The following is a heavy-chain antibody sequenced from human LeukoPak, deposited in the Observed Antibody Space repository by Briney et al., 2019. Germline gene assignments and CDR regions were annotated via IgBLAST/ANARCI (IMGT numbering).Heavy chain of an antibody. J-gene: IGHJ4*02. CDR3: ARAPLGDYENFDY. Sequence: ASVKVSCKASGYTFTGYYMHWVRQAPGQGLEWMGWISAYNGNTNYAQKLQGRVTMTTDTSTSTAYMELRSLRSDDTAVYYCARAPLGDYENFDYWGQGTLVTVSS. D-gene: IGHD4-17*01. CDR1: GYTFTGYY. V-gene: IGHV1-18*04. CDR2: ISAYNGNT.